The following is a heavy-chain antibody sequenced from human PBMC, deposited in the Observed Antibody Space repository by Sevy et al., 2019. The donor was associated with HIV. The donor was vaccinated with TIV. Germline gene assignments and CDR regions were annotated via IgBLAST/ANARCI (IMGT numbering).Heavy chain of an antibody. J-gene: IGHJ4*02. D-gene: IGHD2-2*02. CDR3: VGPKLTYTIGGHDLDY. CDR2: INYSGIT. Sequence: SETLSLTCTVSGASISSSGYYWGWIRQPPGKGLEWIASINYSGITFYNPSLKSRVTISADTSKNQISLKLSYVTAADSCIDFCVGPKLTYTIGGHDLDYWGQGTVVTVSS. V-gene: IGHV4-39*01. CDR1: GASISSSGYY.